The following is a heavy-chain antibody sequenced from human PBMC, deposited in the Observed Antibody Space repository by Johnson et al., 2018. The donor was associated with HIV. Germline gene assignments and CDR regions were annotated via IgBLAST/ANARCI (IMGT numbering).Heavy chain of an antibody. CDR1: RFTFSTYA. CDR3: AKIMSKWSVDDDAFDV. CDR2: ISYDGSNK. J-gene: IGHJ3*01. D-gene: IGHD2-15*01. V-gene: IGHV3-30*18. Sequence: QVQLVESGGGVVQPGRSLRLSCAASRFTFSTYAMHWVRQAPGKGLEWVAVISYDGSNKYYADYVKGRFTIFRANYKNTLYLQLNSLRAEDTAVYYCAKIMSKWSVDDDAFDVWGQGTMVTVSS.